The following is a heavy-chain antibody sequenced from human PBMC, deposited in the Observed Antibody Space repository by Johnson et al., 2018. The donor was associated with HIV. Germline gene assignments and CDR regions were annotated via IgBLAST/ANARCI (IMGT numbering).Heavy chain of an antibody. D-gene: IGHD3-16*02. CDR1: GFTFSSYA. V-gene: IGHV3-30*04. CDR3: ARGIMFTFGGVIPNDAFDI. Sequence: QMLLVESGGGVVQPGRSLRLSCAASGFTFSSYAMHWVRQAPGKGLEWVAVISYDGSNKYYADSVKGRFTISRDNSKNTLYLQMYSLRAEDTAVYYCARGIMFTFGGVIPNDAFDIWGQGTMVTVSS. CDR2: ISYDGSNK. J-gene: IGHJ3*02.